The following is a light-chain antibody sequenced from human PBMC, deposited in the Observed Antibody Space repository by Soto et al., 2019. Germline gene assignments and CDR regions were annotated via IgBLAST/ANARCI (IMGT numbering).Light chain of an antibody. CDR1: QRVLYSSNNKNY. V-gene: IGKV4-1*01. J-gene: IGKJ4*01. Sequence: DIVMTQSPDSLAVSLGERATINCKSSQRVLYSSNNKNYLAWYQQKPGQPPKLLIYWASTRESRVPDRFSGSCSGTDFTLTISSLQAEDVAVYYCHQYYSTPLPFGRGTKVEIK. CDR2: WAS. CDR3: HQYYSTPLP.